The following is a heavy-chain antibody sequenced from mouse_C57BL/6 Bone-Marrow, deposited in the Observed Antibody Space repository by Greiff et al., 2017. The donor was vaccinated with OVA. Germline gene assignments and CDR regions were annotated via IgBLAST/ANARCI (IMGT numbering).Heavy chain of an antibody. CDR1: GFSFNTYA. J-gene: IGHJ2*01. Sequence: EVHLVESGGGLVQPKGSLKLSCAASGFSFNTYAMNWVRQAPGKGLEWVARIRSKSNNYATYYADSVKDRFTISRDDSESMLYLQMNNLKTEDTAMYYCVRPPPTVVDYWGQGTTLTVSS. CDR2: IRSKSNNYAT. CDR3: VRPPPTVVDY. D-gene: IGHD1-1*01. V-gene: IGHV10-1*01.